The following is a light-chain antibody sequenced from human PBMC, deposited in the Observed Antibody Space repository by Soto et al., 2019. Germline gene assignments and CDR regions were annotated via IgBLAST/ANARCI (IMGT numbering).Light chain of an antibody. J-gene: IGLJ2*01. CDR3: CSFAGGSTYVV. V-gene: IGLV2-23*02. Sequence: QSVLTQPASVSGSPGQSITISCLGTRRDVGNYELVSWYQQLPGKAPKLIIYEVTKRPSGVPNRFSGSKSGNTASLTISGLLAEDEADYHCCSFAGGSTYVVFGGGTKVTVL. CDR2: EVT. CDR1: RRDVGNYEL.